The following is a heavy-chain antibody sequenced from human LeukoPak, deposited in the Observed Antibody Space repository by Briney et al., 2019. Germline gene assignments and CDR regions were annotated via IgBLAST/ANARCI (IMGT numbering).Heavy chain of an antibody. D-gene: IGHD1-7*01. Sequence: PSETLSLTCTVSGGSISNYYWSWIRQPPGKGLEWIGYIYYSGSTNYNPSLKSRVTISVDTSKNQFSLKLSSVTAADTAVYYCARDRRYNWNFDAFDIWGQGTMVTVSS. CDR1: GGSISNYY. J-gene: IGHJ3*02. CDR3: ARDRRYNWNFDAFDI. CDR2: IYYSGST. V-gene: IGHV4-59*01.